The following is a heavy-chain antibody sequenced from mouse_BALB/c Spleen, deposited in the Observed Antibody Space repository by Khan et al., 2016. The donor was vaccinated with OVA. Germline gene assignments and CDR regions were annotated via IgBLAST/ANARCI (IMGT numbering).Heavy chain of an antibody. Sequence: VQLKQSGAELVKAGASVKMSCKASGYTFTSYWMHWVKQRLGQGLEWFAETNPTNGRTYYNEKFKSKATLTVDKSSSTAYMLLSGPTFEDSAVYSCARIKKIVATYFDYWGQGTTLTVSS. CDR1: GYTFTSYW. J-gene: IGHJ2*01. V-gene: IGHV1S81*02. CDR2: TNPTNGRT. D-gene: IGHD1-1*01. CDR3: ARIKKIVATYFDY.